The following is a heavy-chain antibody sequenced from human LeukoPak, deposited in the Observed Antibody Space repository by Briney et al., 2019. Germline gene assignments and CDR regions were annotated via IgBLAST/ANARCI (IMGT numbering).Heavy chain of an antibody. CDR2: MSATAGSR. V-gene: IGHV3-23*01. Sequence: SGGSLRLSCAASGFTFSSYPMHWVRQAPGKGLEWVSGMSATAGSRYYGDLVKGRFTISRDNSKNILYLQMNSLTAEDTAVYYCAKDQIYGDGGASDVWGQGTMVIVSS. D-gene: IGHD4-17*01. CDR3: AKDQIYGDGGASDV. J-gene: IGHJ3*01. CDR1: GFTFSSYP.